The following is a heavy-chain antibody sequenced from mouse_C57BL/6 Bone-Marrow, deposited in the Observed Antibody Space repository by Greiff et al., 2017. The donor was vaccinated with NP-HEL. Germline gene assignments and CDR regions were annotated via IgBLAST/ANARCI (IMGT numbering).Heavy chain of an antibody. Sequence: VMLVESGAELVKPGASVKMSCKASGYTFTTYPIEWMKLNHGKSLEWIGNFHPYNDDTKYNEKFKGKATLTVEKSSSTVYLELSRLTSDDSAVYYCASGNGKGYFDYWGQGTTLTVSS. J-gene: IGHJ2*01. CDR1: GYTFTTYP. CDR2: FHPYNDDT. V-gene: IGHV1-47*01. CDR3: ASGNGKGYFDY. D-gene: IGHD2-1*01.